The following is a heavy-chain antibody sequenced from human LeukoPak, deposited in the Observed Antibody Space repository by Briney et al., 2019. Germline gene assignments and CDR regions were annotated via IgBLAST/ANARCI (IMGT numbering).Heavy chain of an antibody. CDR2: INQDESAK. J-gene: IGHJ4*01. CDR1: GFTFSRYW. Sequence: GGSLRLSCAVSGFTFSRYWMSGVRQAPGKGLEWVASINQDESAKQYVDSVKGRFTVSRDNAKNSLFLQMNSLRAEDAAFYYCAKLLRDVTIYDFWGHGTLVTVSS. CDR3: AKLLRDVTIYDF. D-gene: IGHD5-24*01. V-gene: IGHV3-7*01.